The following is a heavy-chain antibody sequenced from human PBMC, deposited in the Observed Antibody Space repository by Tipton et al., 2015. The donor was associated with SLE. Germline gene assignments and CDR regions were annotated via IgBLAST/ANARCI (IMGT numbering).Heavy chain of an antibody. J-gene: IGHJ6*03. Sequence: TLSLTCAVYGGSFSGYYWSWIRQPPGKGLEWIGEINHSGSTNYNLSLKSRVTISVDTSKNQFSLRLSSMTAADTAVYYCARGEAAATTLGIYYYYMDVWGKGTTVTVSS. V-gene: IGHV4-34*01. CDR2: INHSGST. CDR3: ARGEAAATTLGIYYYYMDV. D-gene: IGHD6-13*01. CDR1: GGSFSGYY.